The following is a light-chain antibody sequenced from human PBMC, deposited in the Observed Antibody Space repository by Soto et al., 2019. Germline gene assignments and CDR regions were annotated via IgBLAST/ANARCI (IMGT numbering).Light chain of an antibody. CDR1: QGISTF. V-gene: IGKV1-9*01. CDR2: SAS. CDR3: QHTVDSPFT. J-gene: IGKJ4*01. Sequence: DIQLTQFPSFLSASFGDRVTITCRASQGISTFLTWYQQKPGTALKPCIYSASTLKSGVPPGSSGSLSETEFTLTISSLHNKYFATSFCQHTVDSPFTFGGGTKV.